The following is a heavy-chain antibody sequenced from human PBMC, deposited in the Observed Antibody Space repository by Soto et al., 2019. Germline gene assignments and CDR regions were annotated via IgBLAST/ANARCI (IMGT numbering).Heavy chain of an antibody. J-gene: IGHJ6*02. D-gene: IGHD1-1*01. CDR2: ISYDGSNK. CDR3: ARGERGDYTYYGMDV. Sequence: QVQLVESGGGVVQPGRSLRLSCAASGFTFSSYAMHWVRQAPGKGLEWVAVISYDGSNKYYADSVKGRFTISRDNSKNTLYRQMNSLRAEDTAVYYCARGERGDYTYYGMDVWGHGTTVTVSS. V-gene: IGHV3-30-3*01. CDR1: GFTFSSYA.